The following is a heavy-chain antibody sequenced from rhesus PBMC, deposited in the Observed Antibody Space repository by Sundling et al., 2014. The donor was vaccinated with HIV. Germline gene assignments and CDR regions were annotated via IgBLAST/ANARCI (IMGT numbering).Heavy chain of an antibody. CDR1: GYTFSDHY. CDR3: ARRNYVYYYGLDS. D-gene: IGHD1-1*01. Sequence: QVQLVQSGAEVKKPGSSVKVSCKASGYTFSDHYIHWVRQAPRQGLEWMGWINPNNGNTKYTQKFQGRVTMTRDTSTSTAYMELTTLRSEDTAVYYCARRNYVYYYGLDSWGQGVVVTVSS. V-gene: IGHV1S2*01. CDR2: INPNNGNT. J-gene: IGHJ6*01.